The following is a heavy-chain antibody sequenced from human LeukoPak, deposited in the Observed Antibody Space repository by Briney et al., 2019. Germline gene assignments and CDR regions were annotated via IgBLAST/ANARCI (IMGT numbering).Heavy chain of an antibody. J-gene: IGHJ4*02. CDR3: AKARGYSYGREDY. CDR1: GFTFSSYA. CDR2: ISGSGGST. Sequence: GGSLRLSCAASGFTFSSYAMSWVCQAPGKGLEWVSAISGSGGSTYYADSVKGRFTISRDNSKNTLYLQMNSLRAEDTAVYYCAKARGYSYGREDYWGQGTLVTVSS. D-gene: IGHD5-18*01. V-gene: IGHV3-23*01.